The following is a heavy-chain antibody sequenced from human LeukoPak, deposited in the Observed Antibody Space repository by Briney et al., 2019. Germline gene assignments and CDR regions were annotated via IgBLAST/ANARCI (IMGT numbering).Heavy chain of an antibody. CDR2: ISGSGGST. V-gene: IGHV3-23*01. CDR3: AKGLTLESQSYYYYYYMDV. Sequence: GGSLRLSCAASGFTFSSYAMSWVRQAPGKGLEWVSAISGSGGSTYYADSVKGRFTISRDNSKNTLYLQMNSLRAEDTAVYYCAKGLTLESQSYYYYYYMDVWGKGTTVTVSS. D-gene: IGHD1-1*01. CDR1: GFTFSSYA. J-gene: IGHJ6*03.